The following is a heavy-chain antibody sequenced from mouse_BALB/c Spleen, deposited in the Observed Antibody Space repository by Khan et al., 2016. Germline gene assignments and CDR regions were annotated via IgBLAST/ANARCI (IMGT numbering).Heavy chain of an antibody. Sequence: EVELVESGPGLVKPSQSLSLTCSVTGYSITSGYYWNWIRQFPGNTLEWMGYISYDGSNNYNPSLNNRISITRDTSKNQFFLKLNSVTTEDTATYYCARGERLRQAFAYWGQGTLVTVSA. CDR1: GYSITSGYY. CDR3: ARGERLRQAFAY. V-gene: IGHV3-6*02. CDR2: ISYDGSN. J-gene: IGHJ3*01. D-gene: IGHD2-4*01.